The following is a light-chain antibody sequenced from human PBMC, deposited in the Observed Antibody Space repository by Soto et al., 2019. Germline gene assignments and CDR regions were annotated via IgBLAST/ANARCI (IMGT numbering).Light chain of an antibody. CDR2: DVS. CDR3: SSYTRSTTRV. V-gene: IGLV2-14*01. Sequence: QSALTQPASVSGSPGQSITISCTGTSSDVGGYNYVSWYHQHPGKAPKVMIYDVSDRPSGVSNRFSGSKSGNTASLTISGLQAEDEGDYYCSSYTRSTTRVFGTGTKVTVL. J-gene: IGLJ1*01. CDR1: SSDVGGYNY.